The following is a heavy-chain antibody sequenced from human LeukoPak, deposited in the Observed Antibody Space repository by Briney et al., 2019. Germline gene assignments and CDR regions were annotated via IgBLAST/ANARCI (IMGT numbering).Heavy chain of an antibody. D-gene: IGHD2-15*01. CDR1: GYSFTTYW. Sequence: GESLRISCKASGYSFTTYWIGWVRQMPGKGLEWMGIIYLGDSDTRYSPSFRGQVTISADKSISTAYLQWSSLKASDTAMYYCGRQLGYCSGGSCYLDGFDYWGQGTLVTVSS. V-gene: IGHV5-51*01. J-gene: IGHJ4*02. CDR3: GRQLGYCSGGSCYLDGFDY. CDR2: IYLGDSDT.